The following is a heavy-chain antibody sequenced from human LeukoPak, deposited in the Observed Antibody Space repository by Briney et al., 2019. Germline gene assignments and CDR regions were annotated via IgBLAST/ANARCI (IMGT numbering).Heavy chain of an antibody. CDR3: AKGKGTLVAGYYFDY. Sequence: GGSLRLSCAASGFTFSSYAMSWVRQAPGKGLEWVSTISGGGGSTYFADSVKGRFTISRDNSKNTLYLQMNSLRAEDTAVYYYAKGKGTLVAGYYFDYWGQGTLVTVSS. CDR2: ISGGGGST. D-gene: IGHD6-6*01. CDR1: GFTFSSYA. V-gene: IGHV3-23*01. J-gene: IGHJ4*02.